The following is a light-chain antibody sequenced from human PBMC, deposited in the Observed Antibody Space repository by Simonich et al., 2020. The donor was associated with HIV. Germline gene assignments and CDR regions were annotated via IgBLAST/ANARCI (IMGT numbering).Light chain of an antibody. J-gene: IGKJ4*01. CDR2: WAS. CDR1: QSVLSSSNNNNS. V-gene: IGKV4-1*01. Sequence: DIVMTQSPDSLSVSLGERATINCKSSQSVLSSSNNNNSVVWDQQKPGQTPKWLIYWASTRESGVPDRFSGSGSGTDFTLTITSLQAEDVAVYFCQQYYSTPLTFGGGTKVEIK. CDR3: QQYYSTPLT.